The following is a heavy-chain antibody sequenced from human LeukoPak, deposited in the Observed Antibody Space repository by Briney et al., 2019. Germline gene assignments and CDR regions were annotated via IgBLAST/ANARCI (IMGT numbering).Heavy chain of an antibody. D-gene: IGHD3-22*01. CDR3: ARDKARSYYDSSGYYPPLDAFNI. V-gene: IGHV1-2*06. J-gene: IGHJ3*02. CDR2: INPNSGGT. CDR1: GYTFTGYY. Sequence: ASVRVSCEASGYTFTGYYMYWVRQAPGQGLEWMGRINPNSGGTNYAQKFQGRVTMTRDTSISTAYMELSRLRSDDTAVYYCARDKARSYYDSSGYYPPLDAFNIWGQGTMVTVSS.